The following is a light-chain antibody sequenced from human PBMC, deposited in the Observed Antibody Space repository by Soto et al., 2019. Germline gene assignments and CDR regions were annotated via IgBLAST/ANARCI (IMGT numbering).Light chain of an antibody. CDR1: SSDVGSYNR. V-gene: IGLV2-18*02. Sequence: QSVLTQPPSVSGSPGQPVTISCTGTSSDVGSYNRVSWYQQSPGTAPKLMIYEVSNRPSGVPDRFSGSKSGNTASLTISGLQAEDEADYYCSSYTSSSTYVFGTGTKVTVL. J-gene: IGLJ1*01. CDR3: SSYTSSSTYV. CDR2: EVS.